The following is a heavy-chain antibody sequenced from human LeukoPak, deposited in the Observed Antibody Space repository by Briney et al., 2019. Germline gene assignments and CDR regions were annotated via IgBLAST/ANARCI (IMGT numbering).Heavy chain of an antibody. CDR1: GFTVSSNY. J-gene: IGHJ3*02. V-gene: IGHV3-53*01. CDR3: ARDWSGWDAFDT. D-gene: IGHD3-3*01. Sequence: GGSLRLSCVASGFTVSSNYMSWVRQAPGKGLEWVSVIYRSGSTNYADSVKGRFTISRDNSKNTLYLQMNSLRAEDTAVYYCARDWSGWDAFDTWGQGTMVAVSS. CDR2: IYRSGST.